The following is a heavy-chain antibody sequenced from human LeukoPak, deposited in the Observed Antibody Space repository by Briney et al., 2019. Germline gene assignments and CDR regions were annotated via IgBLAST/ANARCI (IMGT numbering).Heavy chain of an antibody. CDR3: ARGPDGYYYDRRGYYYVD. CDR1: GYTFTVYY. Sequence: GASVKVSLKASGYTFTVYYMHWVRQAPGQGLEWMGWINPNSGGTNYAQKFQGRVTMTRDTSISTAYMELSRLRSDDTAVYYCARGPDGYYYDRRGYYYVDRGQGTLVTVSS. V-gene: IGHV1-2*02. J-gene: IGHJ4*02. D-gene: IGHD3-22*01. CDR2: INPNSGGT.